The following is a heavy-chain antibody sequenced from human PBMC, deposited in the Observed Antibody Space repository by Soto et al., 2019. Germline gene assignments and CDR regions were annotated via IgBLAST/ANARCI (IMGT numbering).Heavy chain of an antibody. CDR1: GFSFNRFA. Sequence: PGGSLRLSCAASGFSFNRFATHWVRQAPGKGLEWVALISSDGSHEMYADSVKGRFTISRDNSKNTLYLQMNSLRAEDMAVYYCARERCSSTSCCNWFDPWGQGTLVTVSS. CDR2: ISSDGSHE. J-gene: IGHJ5*02. V-gene: IGHV3-30*03. CDR3: ARERCSSTSCCNWFDP. D-gene: IGHD2-2*01.